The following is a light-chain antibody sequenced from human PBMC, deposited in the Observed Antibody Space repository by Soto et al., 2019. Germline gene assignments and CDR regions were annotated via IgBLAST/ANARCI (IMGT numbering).Light chain of an antibody. CDR1: RSNIGNNA. Sequence: QSVLTQTPSASGTSGQTVTISCSGSRSNIGNNAVSWYQQFPGTAPKLLIYNNNQRPSRFPDRFSGSKSGTSASLAISGLQSEDEADYYCATWDNSLNGRGVFGGGTKLTVL. V-gene: IGLV1-44*01. CDR2: NNN. CDR3: ATWDNSLNGRGV. J-gene: IGLJ3*02.